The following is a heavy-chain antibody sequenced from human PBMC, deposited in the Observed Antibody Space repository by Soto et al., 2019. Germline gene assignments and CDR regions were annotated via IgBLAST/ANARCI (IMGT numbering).Heavy chain of an antibody. J-gene: IGHJ6*03. Sequence: GGSLRLSCAASGFTFSSYWMHWVRQAPGKGLVWVSRINSDGSSTSYADSVKGRFTISRDNAKNTLYLQMNSLRAEDTAVYYCARDPDTAMVIYYYYYMDVWGKGTTVTVSS. CDR1: GFTFSSYW. V-gene: IGHV3-74*01. CDR3: ARDPDTAMVIYYYYYMDV. D-gene: IGHD5-18*01. CDR2: INSDGSST.